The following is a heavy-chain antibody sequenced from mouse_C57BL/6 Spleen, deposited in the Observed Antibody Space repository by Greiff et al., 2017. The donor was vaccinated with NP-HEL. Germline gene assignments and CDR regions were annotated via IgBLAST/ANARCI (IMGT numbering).Heavy chain of an antibody. J-gene: IGHJ1*03. CDR1: GYTFTSYW. D-gene: IGHD2-3*01. CDR2: IDPSDSYT. Sequence: QVQLQQSGAELVMPGASVKLSCKASGYTFTSYWMHWVKQRPGQGLEWIGEIDPSDSYTNYNQKFKGKSTLTVDKSSSTAYMQLSSLTSEDSAVYYCARKGLLPWDFDVWGTGTTVTVSS. CDR3: ARKGLLPWDFDV. V-gene: IGHV1-69*01.